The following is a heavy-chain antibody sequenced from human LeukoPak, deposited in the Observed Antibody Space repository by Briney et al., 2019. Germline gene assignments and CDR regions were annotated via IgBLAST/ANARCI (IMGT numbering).Heavy chain of an antibody. V-gene: IGHV1-18*01. Sequence: ASVKVSCKASGYTFTSYGISWVRQAPGQGLEWMGWISAYNGDTNYAQRLQGRVTMTRDTSISTAYMELSRLRSDDTAVYYCARARIVGATLDYWGQGTLVTVSS. CDR3: ARARIVGATLDY. J-gene: IGHJ4*02. CDR1: GYTFTSYG. D-gene: IGHD1-26*01. CDR2: ISAYNGDT.